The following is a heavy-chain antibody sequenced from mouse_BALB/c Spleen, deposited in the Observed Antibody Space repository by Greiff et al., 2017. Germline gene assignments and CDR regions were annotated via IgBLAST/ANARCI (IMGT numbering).Heavy chain of an antibody. CDR1: GYTFTSYV. CDR3: ARGYGNYPMDY. CDR2: INPYNDGT. V-gene: IGHV1-14*01. D-gene: IGHD2-10*02. Sequence: EVQLQQSGPELVKPGASVKMSCKASGYTFTSYVMHWVKQKPGQGLEWIGYINPYNDGTKYNEKFKGKATLTSDKSSSTAYMELSSLTSEDSAVYYCARGYGNYPMDYWGQGTSVTVSS. J-gene: IGHJ4*01.